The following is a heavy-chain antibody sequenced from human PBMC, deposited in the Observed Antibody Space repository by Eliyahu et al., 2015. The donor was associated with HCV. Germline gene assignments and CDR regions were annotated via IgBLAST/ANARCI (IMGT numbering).Heavy chain of an antibody. CDR1: GFTFSSYG. CDR3: ARDGRRAAAGTGVLDY. J-gene: IGHJ4*02. D-gene: IGHD6-13*01. CDR2: IWYDGSNK. V-gene: IGHV3-33*01. Sequence: QVQLVESGGGVVQPGRSLRLSCAASGFTFSSYGMHWVRQAPGKGLEWVAVIWYDGSNKYYADSVKGRFTISRDNSKNTLYLQMNSLRAEDTAVYYCARDGRRAAAGTGVLDYWGQGTLVTVSS.